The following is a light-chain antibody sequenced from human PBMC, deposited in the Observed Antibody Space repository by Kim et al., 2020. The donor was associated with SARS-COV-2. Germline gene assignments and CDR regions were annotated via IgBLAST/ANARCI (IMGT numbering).Light chain of an antibody. V-gene: IGLV1-51*01. CDR3: GAWDTTLSAWV. CDR1: TSNIGNSY. J-gene: IGLJ3*02. Sequence: QSVLTQPPSVSAAPGQKVTISCSGGTSNIGNSYLSWYQHLPGTAPKLLIYDINKRPSGIPDRFSGSKSGTSATLDITGLQTGDETGYYCGAWDTTLSAWVFGGGTQLTVL. CDR2: DIN.